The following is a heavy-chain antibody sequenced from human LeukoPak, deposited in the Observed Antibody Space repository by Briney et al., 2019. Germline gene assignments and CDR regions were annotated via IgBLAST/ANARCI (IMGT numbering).Heavy chain of an antibody. CDR3: ARQRYTLTVAPDAFDI. V-gene: IGHV4-4*07. CDR2: IYTSGST. D-gene: IGHD3-22*01. Sequence: SETLSLTCTVSGGSISSYYWSWIRQPAGKGLEWIGRIYTSGSTNYNPSLKSRVTMSVDTSKNQFSLKLSSVTAADTAVYYCARQRYTLTVAPDAFDIWGLGTLVTVSS. J-gene: IGHJ3*02. CDR1: GGSISSYY.